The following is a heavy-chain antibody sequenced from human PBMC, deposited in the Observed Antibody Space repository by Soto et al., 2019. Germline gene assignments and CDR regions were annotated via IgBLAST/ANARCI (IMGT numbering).Heavy chain of an antibody. J-gene: IGHJ4*02. CDR1: GGSISSSY. CDR3: AGGQQLVRNY. V-gene: IGHV4-59*12. Sequence: SETLSLTCTVSGGSISSSYWSWIRQPPGKGLEWIGYIYDSGSTYYNSSLKSRVTMSVDRSKNQFSLKLSSVTAADTAVYYCAGGQQLVRNYWGQGTLVTVSS. CDR2: IYDSGST. D-gene: IGHD6-13*01.